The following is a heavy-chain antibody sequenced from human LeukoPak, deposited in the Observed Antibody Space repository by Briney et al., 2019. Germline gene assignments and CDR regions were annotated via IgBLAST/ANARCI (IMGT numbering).Heavy chain of an antibody. V-gene: IGHV4-34*01. CDR2: INHSGST. D-gene: IGHD3-10*01. CDR3: ARHFYYGSGSYYRLAFDY. CDR1: GGSFSGYY. J-gene: IGHJ4*02. Sequence: SETLSLTCAVYGGSFSGYYWSWIRQPPGKGLEWIGEINHSGSTNYNPSLKSRVTISVDTSKNQFSLQLSSVPAADTAVYYCARHFYYGSGSYYRLAFDYWGQGTLVTVSS.